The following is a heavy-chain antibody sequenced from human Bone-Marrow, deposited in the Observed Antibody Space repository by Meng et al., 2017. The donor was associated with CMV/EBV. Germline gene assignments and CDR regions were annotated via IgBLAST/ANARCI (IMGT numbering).Heavy chain of an antibody. V-gene: IGHV3-30*02. CDR2: IRYDGSNK. CDR3: GRDWVPFFYDSGGYYYQGGAFDI. CDR1: GFTFSSYG. Sequence: GESLKISCAASGFTFSSYGMHWVRQAPGKGLEWVAFIRYDGSNKYYADSVKGRFTISRDNAKSSLYLQMNSLRAEDTDVYYCGRDWVPFFYDSGGYYYQGGAFDIWGQGTMVTVSS. D-gene: IGHD3-22*01. J-gene: IGHJ3*02.